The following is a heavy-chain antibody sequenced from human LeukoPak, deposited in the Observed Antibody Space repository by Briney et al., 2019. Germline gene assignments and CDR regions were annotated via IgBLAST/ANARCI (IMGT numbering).Heavy chain of an antibody. V-gene: IGHV3-23*01. Sequence: GGSLRLSCAASGFTFGIYAMSWARQAPGQGLDWVSAISARDGSTYYADSVKGRFTISRDNSKNTLYLQMNSLRAEDTAVYYCARVTYGSGTYGAFDYWGQGTLVTVSS. CDR1: GFTFGIYA. CDR2: ISARDGST. D-gene: IGHD3-10*01. J-gene: IGHJ4*02. CDR3: ARVTYGSGTYGAFDY.